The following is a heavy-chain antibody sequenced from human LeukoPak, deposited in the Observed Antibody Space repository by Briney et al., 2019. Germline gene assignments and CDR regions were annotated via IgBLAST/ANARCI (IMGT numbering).Heavy chain of an antibody. D-gene: IGHD3-3*01. CDR2: IYTSGST. Sequence: SETLSLTCTVSGGSISSGSFYWIWIRQPAGKGLEWIGRIYTSGSTNYNPSLKSRVTISVDTSKNHFSLKLSSVTAADTAVYYCARGGRDFWSGYYGKYYYYGMDVWGQGTTVTVSS. V-gene: IGHV4-61*02. CDR3: ARGGRDFWSGYYGKYYYYGMDV. J-gene: IGHJ6*02. CDR1: GGSISSGSFY.